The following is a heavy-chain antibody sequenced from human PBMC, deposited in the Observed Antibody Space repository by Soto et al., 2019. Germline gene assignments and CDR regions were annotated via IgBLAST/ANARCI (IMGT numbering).Heavy chain of an antibody. CDR3: AKVYGSGTVYYYGMDV. V-gene: IGHV3-66*02. CDR2: IDSDDNT. Sequence: PGGSPRLSCAASGFTVSYNYMSWVRQAPGKGLEWVSVIDSDDNTYYADSVKGRFTISRDNSKNTLYLQMNSRRAEDTAVYHCAKVYGSGTVYYYGMDVWGQGTTVTVSS. J-gene: IGHJ6*02. CDR1: GFTVSYNY. D-gene: IGHD3-10*01.